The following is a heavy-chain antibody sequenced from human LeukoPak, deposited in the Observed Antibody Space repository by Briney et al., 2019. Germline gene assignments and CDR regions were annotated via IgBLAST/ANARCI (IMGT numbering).Heavy chain of an antibody. CDR2: IKRKRDRGAT. D-gene: IGHD3-10*01. CDR1: GFTFSYAW. V-gene: IGHV3-15*01. J-gene: IGHJ4*02. Sequence: PWGLLRLSCAVSGFTFSYAWMTWVRQPPGEGLEWVGLIKRKRDRGATGYAAPVRDRFTITRDDSKSTLYLQMNSLKIEDAGVYYCSGSKWATIEYWGQGVLVTVSS. CDR3: SGSKWATIEY.